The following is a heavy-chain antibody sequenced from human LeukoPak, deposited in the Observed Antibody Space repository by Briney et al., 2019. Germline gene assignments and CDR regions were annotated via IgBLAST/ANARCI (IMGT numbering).Heavy chain of an antibody. D-gene: IGHD3-22*01. CDR3: ARDLSYYDSSGPLGY. Sequence: GGSLRLSCAASGFTVSSDYMSWVRQAPGKGLEWVSVIYSGGSIYYADSVKGRFTISRDNSKNTLYLQMNSLRAEDTAVYYCARDLSYYDSSGPLGYWGQGTLVTVSS. V-gene: IGHV3-53*01. J-gene: IGHJ4*02. CDR2: IYSGGSI. CDR1: GFTVSSDY.